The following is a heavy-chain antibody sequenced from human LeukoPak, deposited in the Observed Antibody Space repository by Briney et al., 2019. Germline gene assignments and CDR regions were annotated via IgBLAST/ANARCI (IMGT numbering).Heavy chain of an antibody. CDR1: GFTFSSYA. Sequence: GGSLRLSCAASGFTFSSYAMSWVRQAPGKGLEWVSAISGSGGSRYYADPVKGRVTISRDNSKNALSLQMTSLRAEDTAVYYCAKDHCCGGSCYGISWGQGTLVTVSS. CDR2: ISGSGGSR. D-gene: IGHD2-15*01. J-gene: IGHJ5*02. V-gene: IGHV3-23*01. CDR3: AKDHCCGGSCYGIS.